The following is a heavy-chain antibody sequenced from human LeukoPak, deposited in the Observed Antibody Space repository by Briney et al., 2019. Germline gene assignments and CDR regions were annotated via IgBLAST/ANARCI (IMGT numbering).Heavy chain of an antibody. J-gene: IGHJ3*02. Sequence: SETLSLTCTVSGGSINSYYWNWVRQPPGKGLEWIGYIYHSGSTNYNPSLKSRVTISLDTSKNQFSLKLTSVTAADTAIYYCARVGGMTTINNAAFDIWGQGTMVTVSS. CDR3: ARVGGMTTINNAAFDI. V-gene: IGHV4-59*01. CDR2: IYHSGST. CDR1: GGSINSYY. D-gene: IGHD5-24*01.